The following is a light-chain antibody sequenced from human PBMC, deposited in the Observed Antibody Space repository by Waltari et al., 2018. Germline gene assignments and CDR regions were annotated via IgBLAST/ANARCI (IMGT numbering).Light chain of an antibody. Sequence: HQPDRSPRYLMKVTSSGDYTKEDGIPDRFSGSSSGAERYLTISSLQSEEEADYYCQTWGTGIWVFGGGTKVTVL. V-gene: IGLV4-69*01. J-gene: IGLJ3*02. CDR3: QTWGTGIWV. CDR2: VTSSGDY.